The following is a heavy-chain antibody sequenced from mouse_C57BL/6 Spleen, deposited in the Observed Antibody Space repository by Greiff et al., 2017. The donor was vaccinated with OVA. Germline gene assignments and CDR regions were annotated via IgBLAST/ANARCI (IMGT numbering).Heavy chain of an antibody. D-gene: IGHD1-1*01. CDR1: GYAFSSSW. Sequence: VQLQQSGPELVKPGASVKISCKASGYAFSSSWMNWVKQRPGKGLEWIGRIYPGDGDTNYNGKFKGKATLTADKSSSTAYMQLSSLTSEDSAVYFCVRHGSSLFDYWGQGTTLTVSS. CDR3: VRHGSSLFDY. CDR2: IYPGDGDT. V-gene: IGHV1-82*01. J-gene: IGHJ2*01.